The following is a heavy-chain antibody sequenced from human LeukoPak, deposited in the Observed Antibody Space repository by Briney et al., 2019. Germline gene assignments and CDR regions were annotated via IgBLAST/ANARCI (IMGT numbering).Heavy chain of an antibody. J-gene: IGHJ4*02. D-gene: IGHD6-13*01. V-gene: IGHV4-61*08. CDR3: AKEGSSWSRPFDY. CDR2: IYYSGST. CDR1: GGSISSNDSY. Sequence: SETLSLTCTVSGGSISSNDSYWSWIRQPPGTGLEWIGYIYYSGSTNYNPSLKSRVTISVDTSKNQLSLNLRSVTAADTAMYYCAKEGSSWSRPFDYWGQGTLVTVSS.